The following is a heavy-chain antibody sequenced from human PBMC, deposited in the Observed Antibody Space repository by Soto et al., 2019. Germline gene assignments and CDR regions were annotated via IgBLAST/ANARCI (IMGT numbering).Heavy chain of an antibody. Sequence: QVRLVESGGGVVQPGRSLRLSCTASGFSFSSYAMYWFRQPPGKGLEWVAVISHDGINKHYADSVKGRVTFSRDNSNLPRDVELNSVTGEDTASCYCARVVYSSVYFVKWSGPGGQGTLWTVSS. V-gene: IGHV3-30-3*01. CDR1: GFSFSSYA. J-gene: IGHJ5*02. D-gene: IGHD6-19*01. CDR3: ARVVYSSVYFVKWSGP. CDR2: ISHDGINK.